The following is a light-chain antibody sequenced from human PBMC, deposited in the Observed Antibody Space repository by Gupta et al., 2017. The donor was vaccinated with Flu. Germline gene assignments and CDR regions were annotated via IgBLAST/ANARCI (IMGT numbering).Light chain of an antibody. CDR2: GAS. CDR3: QQYNNWPFT. V-gene: IGKV3-15*01. Sequence: DIVMTQSPATLSVSPGERATLSCRASQSVSSNLAWYQQKPGQARMLLIYGASTRATVIPAWCSGSGSGTLSTLTISSRQSEYSVYYCCQQYNNWPFTFGGGTKVEI. CDR1: QSVSSN. J-gene: IGKJ4*01.